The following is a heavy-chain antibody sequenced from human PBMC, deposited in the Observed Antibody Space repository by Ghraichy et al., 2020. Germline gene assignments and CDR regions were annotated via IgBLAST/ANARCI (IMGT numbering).Heavy chain of an antibody. CDR1: GFTFSSYT. CDR3: AKRSISPHFDY. V-gene: IGHV3-23*01. D-gene: IGHD1-26*01. J-gene: IGHJ4*02. CDR2: ISGRGGDST. Sequence: AGSLRLSCAASGFTFSSYTMSWVRQAPGKGLEWVSGISGRGGDSTFYADSVKGRFTISRDNSKNTLFLQMNSLRAEDTAVYYCAKRSISPHFDYWGQGTLVTVSS.